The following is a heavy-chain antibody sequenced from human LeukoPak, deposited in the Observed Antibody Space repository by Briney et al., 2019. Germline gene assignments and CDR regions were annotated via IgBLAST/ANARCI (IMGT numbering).Heavy chain of an antibody. CDR1: GYTFTSYY. V-gene: IGHV1-46*01. D-gene: IGHD6-19*01. J-gene: IGHJ4*02. CDR3: ARSSSGWYVDY. CDR2: INPSGGST. Sequence: ASVKVSCKASGYTFTSYYMHWVRQAPGQGLEWMGIINPSGGSTSYAQKFQGRVTMTRDTSTSTVYMELSSLRPEDTAVYYCARSSSGWYVDYWGQGTLVTVSS.